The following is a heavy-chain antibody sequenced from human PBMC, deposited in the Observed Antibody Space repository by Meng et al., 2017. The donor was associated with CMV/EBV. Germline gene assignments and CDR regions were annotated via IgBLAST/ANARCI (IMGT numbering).Heavy chain of an antibody. Sequence: SETLSLTCAVYGGSFSGYYWSWIRQPPGEGLEWIGEINHSGSTNYNPSLKRRVTISVDTSKNQFSLKLSSVTAADTAVYYCARAQLRRAFDIWGQGTMVTVSS. D-gene: IGHD5-18*01. CDR3: ARAQLRRAFDI. CDR1: GGSFSGYY. CDR2: INHSGST. J-gene: IGHJ3*02. V-gene: IGHV4-34*01.